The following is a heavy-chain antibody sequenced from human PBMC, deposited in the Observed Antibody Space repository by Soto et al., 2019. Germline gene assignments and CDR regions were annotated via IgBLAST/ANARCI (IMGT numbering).Heavy chain of an antibody. CDR3: ARTLYGDNVDY. J-gene: IGHJ4*02. Sequence: QVQLVQSGAEVKKPGASVKVSCKASGYTFTSYDINWVRQATGQGLEWMGWMKPNSGNTGDEQKNQGTAHMTTNTSRSTAYMELSSLRSEDTAVYYCARTLYGDNVDYWGQGTLVTVSS. CDR2: MKPNSGNT. V-gene: IGHV1-8*01. CDR1: GYTFTSYD. D-gene: IGHD4-17*01.